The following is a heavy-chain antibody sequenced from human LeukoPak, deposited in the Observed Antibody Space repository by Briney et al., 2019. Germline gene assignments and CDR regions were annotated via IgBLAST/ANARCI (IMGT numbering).Heavy chain of an antibody. D-gene: IGHD3-22*01. CDR3: ASHYYDSSDY. V-gene: IGHV4-38-2*02. J-gene: IGHJ4*02. CDR1: GYSISSGYY. CDR2: IYHSGST. Sequence: PSETLSLTCTVSGYSISSGYYWGWIRQPPGKGLEWIGSIYHSGSTYYNPSLKSRVTISVDTSKNQFSLKLSSVTAADTAVYYCASHYYDSSDYWGQGTLVTVSS.